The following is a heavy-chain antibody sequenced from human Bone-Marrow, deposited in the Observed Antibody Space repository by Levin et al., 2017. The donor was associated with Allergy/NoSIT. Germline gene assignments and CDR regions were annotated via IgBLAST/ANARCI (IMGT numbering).Heavy chain of an antibody. J-gene: IGHJ6*02. V-gene: IGHV4-34*01. Sequence: SETLSLTCAVSGGSFNAYFWTWIRQPPGKGLEWIGEITHSGSTNYNPSLKSRVTFSVDTSKNQFSLKLSSVTAADTAVYYCARGVSIPAAVVRYGMDVWGQGTTVTVSS. D-gene: IGHD2-2*01. CDR3: ARGVSIPAAVVRYGMDV. CDR2: ITHSGST. CDR1: GGSFNAYF.